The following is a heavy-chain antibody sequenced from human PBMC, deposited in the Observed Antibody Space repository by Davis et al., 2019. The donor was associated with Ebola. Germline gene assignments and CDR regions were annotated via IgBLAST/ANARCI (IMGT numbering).Heavy chain of an antibody. D-gene: IGHD6-13*01. CDR1: GYTFTSYG. CDR3: ARDRGLIAAAGTFDY. V-gene: IGHV1-18*01. CDR2: ISAYNGNT. J-gene: IGHJ4*02. Sequence: ASVKVSCKASGYTFTSYGISWVRQAPGQGLEWMGWISAYNGNTNYAQKLQGRVTMTTDTSTSTAYMELRSLGSDDTAVYYCARDRGLIAAAGTFDYWGQGTLVTVSS.